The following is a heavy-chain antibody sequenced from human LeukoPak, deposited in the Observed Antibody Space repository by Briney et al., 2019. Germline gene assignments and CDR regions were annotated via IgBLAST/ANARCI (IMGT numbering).Heavy chain of an antibody. D-gene: IGHD3-16*01. CDR3: AREGNDYYYDQ. V-gene: IGHV3-21*01. Sequence: KPGGSLRLSCAASGSIFKTYTMTWVRQAPGKGLEWVSSITGDCKYITYADSVKGRFTISRDNAKNSLYLQVASLRGDDTATYYCAREGNDYYYDQWGQGTLVTVSP. CDR1: GSIFKTYT. J-gene: IGHJ4*02. CDR2: ITGDCKYI.